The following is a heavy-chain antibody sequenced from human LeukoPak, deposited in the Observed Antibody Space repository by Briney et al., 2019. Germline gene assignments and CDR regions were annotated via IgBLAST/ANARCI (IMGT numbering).Heavy chain of an antibody. D-gene: IGHD3-22*01. CDR1: GFTFSSYW. V-gene: IGHV3-74*01. CDR3: AKEPYDSSGYYWGYYFDY. Sequence: GGSLTLSCAASGFTFSSYWMHWVRQAPGKGRVWVSRINTDVRSTSYADYVKGRFTISRDNAKNPLYLQMNSLRAEDTAVYYCAKEPYDSSGYYWGYYFDYWGQGTLVTVSS. J-gene: IGHJ4*02. CDR2: INTDVRST.